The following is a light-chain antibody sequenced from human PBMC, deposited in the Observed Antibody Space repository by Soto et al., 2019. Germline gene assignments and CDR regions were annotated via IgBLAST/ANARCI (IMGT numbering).Light chain of an antibody. V-gene: IGKV3-15*01. J-gene: IGKJ2*01. Sequence: EIVMTQSPATLSVSPGERATLSCRASQSVSSNLAWYQQKPGQAPRLLIHSASTRATGIPARFSGFGSGTQFTLTISSLQFEDFAVYYCHQYKNWPRGTFGQGTKLEIK. CDR2: SAS. CDR3: HQYKNWPRGT. CDR1: QSVSSN.